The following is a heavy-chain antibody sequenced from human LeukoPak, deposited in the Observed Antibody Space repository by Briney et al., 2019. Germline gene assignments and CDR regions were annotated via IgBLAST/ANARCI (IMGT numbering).Heavy chain of an antibody. CDR2: IYGGGST. CDR1: GFTVSSNY. CDR3: ARALEVYGMDV. Sequence: GGSLRLSCAASGFTVSSNYMSWVRQAPGKGLEWVSVIYGGGSTSYADSVKGRFTISRDNSKNTLDLQMNSLRAEDTAVYYCARALEVYGMDVWGQGTTVTVSS. V-gene: IGHV3-66*01. D-gene: IGHD3-3*01. J-gene: IGHJ6*02.